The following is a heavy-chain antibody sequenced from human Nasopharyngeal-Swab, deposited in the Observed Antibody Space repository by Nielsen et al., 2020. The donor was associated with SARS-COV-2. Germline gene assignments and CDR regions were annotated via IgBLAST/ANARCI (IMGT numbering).Heavy chain of an antibody. V-gene: IGHV4-4*07. CDR3: ARDYYDSSGYYWDY. Sequence: SETLSLTCTVSGGSISSYYWSWIWQPAGKGLEWIGRIYTSGSTNYNPSLKSRVTMSVDTSKNQFSLKLSSVTAADTAVYYCARDYYDSSGYYWDYWGQGTLVTVSS. J-gene: IGHJ4*02. CDR1: GGSISSYY. CDR2: IYTSGST. D-gene: IGHD3-22*01.